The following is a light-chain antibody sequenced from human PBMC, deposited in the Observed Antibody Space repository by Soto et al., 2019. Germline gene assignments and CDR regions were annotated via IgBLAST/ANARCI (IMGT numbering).Light chain of an antibody. J-gene: IGKJ1*01. V-gene: IGKV3-15*01. Sequence: DIVLTQSPVTLSASPGESATLSCRASQTVNSDLAWYQQKPGQAPRLLIYGAYIRAVGIPARFSGSGSGADFTLTIRSLQSEDFSLYFCQQYNDLPRTFGQGIRVDIK. CDR2: GAY. CDR3: QQYNDLPRT. CDR1: QTVNSD.